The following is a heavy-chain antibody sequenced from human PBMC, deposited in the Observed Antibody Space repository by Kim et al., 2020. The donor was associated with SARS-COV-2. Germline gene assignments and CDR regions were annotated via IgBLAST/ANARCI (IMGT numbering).Heavy chain of an antibody. CDR3: AKCSVYDILTGYYLSFDY. J-gene: IGHJ4*02. V-gene: IGHV3-23*01. Sequence: KGLFTISRDHSKNTLYLQMNSLRAEDTAVYYCAKCSVYDILTGYYLSFDYWGQGTLVTVSS. D-gene: IGHD3-9*01.